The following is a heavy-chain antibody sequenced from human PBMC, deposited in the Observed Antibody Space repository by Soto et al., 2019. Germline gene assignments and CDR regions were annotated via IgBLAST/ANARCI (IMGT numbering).Heavy chain of an antibody. J-gene: IGHJ3*01. D-gene: IGHD2-21*01. CDR2: IIPIIDTT. V-gene: IGHV1-69*06. CDR3: ARAPRDRDAFSL. CDR1: GGNFNNYA. Sequence: QVQLVQSGAEVKKPGSSVKVSCKASGGNFNNYAISWGRHAPAQVLHLMGGIIPIIDTTHYAQKLQGRVTISADRGRTTVYMELTGLTSDDSATYFWARAPRDRDAFSLWGQGTVVTVSS.